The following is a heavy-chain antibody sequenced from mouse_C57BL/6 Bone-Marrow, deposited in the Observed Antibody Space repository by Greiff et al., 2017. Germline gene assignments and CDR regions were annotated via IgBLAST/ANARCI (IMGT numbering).Heavy chain of an antibody. CDR1: GYTFTDYN. CDR3: ARGYYGSSFAY. CDR2: INPNNGGT. D-gene: IGHD1-1*01. V-gene: IGHV1-22*01. J-gene: IGHJ3*01. Sequence: EVMLVESGPELVKPGASVKMSCKASGYTFTDYNMHWVKQSHGKSLEWIGYINPNNGGTSYNQKFKGKATLTVNKSSSTAYMELRSLTSEDSAVYYCARGYYGSSFAYWGQGTLVTVSA.